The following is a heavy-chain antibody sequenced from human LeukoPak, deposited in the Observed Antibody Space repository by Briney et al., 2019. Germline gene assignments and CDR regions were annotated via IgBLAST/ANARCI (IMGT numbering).Heavy chain of an antibody. V-gene: IGHV3-48*03. J-gene: IGHJ1*01. CDR3: VVGDYYDTSGYYRAFQH. Sequence: PGGSLRLCCAASGFTFSSYEMNWVRQAPGKGLEWVSYISSSGKTIYYADSVKGRFTISRDNAKNSLYLQMNSLRAEDTAVYYCVVGDYYDTSGYYRAFQHWGQGTLVTVSS. CDR2: ISSSGKTI. CDR1: GFTFSSYE. D-gene: IGHD3-22*01.